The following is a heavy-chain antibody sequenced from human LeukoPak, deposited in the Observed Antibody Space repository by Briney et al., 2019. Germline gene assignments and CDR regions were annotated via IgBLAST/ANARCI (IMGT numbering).Heavy chain of an antibody. CDR1: GGSISSYY. J-gene: IGHJ4*02. CDR3: AREVAGNFDY. V-gene: IGHV4-59*01. CDR2: IYYSGST. D-gene: IGHD6-19*01. Sequence: SETLSLTCTVSGGSISSYYWSWIRQPPGKGLEWIGYIYYSGSTNYNPSLKSRVTISVDTSKNQFSLKLSSVTAADTAVYYCAREVAGNFDYWGQGTLVTVSS.